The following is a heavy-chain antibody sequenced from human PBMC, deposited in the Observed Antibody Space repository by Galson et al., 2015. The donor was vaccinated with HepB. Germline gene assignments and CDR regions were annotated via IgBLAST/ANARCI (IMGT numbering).Heavy chain of an antibody. J-gene: IGHJ4*02. V-gene: IGHV3-48*02. Sequence: SLRLSCAASGFTFSLHAMSWVRQAPGKGLECVSYISTSSTIYYADSVKGRFTISRDNAKNSLYLQMNSLRDEDTAVYYCVRSRGGSLRGQGTLVTVSS. CDR2: ISTSSTI. CDR1: GFTFSLHA. D-gene: IGHD3-10*01. CDR3: VRSRGGSL.